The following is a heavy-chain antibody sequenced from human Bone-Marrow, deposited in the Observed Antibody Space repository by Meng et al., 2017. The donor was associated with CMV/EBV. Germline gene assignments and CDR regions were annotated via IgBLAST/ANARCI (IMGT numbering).Heavy chain of an antibody. Sequence: GSLRLSCTVSGGSINNTGYYWGWIRQSPGKGLEWIANIYYTGSTYYDLSIRSRVTISVDTSKSQFSLNLYSVTAADTAVYYCAREQWELLGAFDFWGQGILVTVSS. J-gene: IGHJ4*02. CDR1: GGSINNTGYY. CDR2: IYYTGST. V-gene: IGHV4-39*07. CDR3: AREQWELLGAFDF. D-gene: IGHD1-26*01.